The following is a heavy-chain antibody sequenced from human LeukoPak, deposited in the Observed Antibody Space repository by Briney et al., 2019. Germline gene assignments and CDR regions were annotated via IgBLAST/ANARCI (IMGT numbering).Heavy chain of an antibody. CDR2: IYYSGST. CDR1: GGSFSGYY. V-gene: IGHV4-31*11. D-gene: IGHD5-12*01. Sequence: SETLSLTCAVYGGSFSGYYWSWIRQHPGKGLEWIGYIYYSGSTYYNPSLKSRVTISVDTSKNQFSLKLSSVTAADTAVYYCARDLSGYGRIDYWGQGTLVTVSS. CDR3: ARDLSGYGRIDY. J-gene: IGHJ4*02.